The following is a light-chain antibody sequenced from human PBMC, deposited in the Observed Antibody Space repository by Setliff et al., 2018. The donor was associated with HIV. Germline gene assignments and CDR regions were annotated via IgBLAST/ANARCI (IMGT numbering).Light chain of an antibody. J-gene: IGLJ1*01. CDR3: CSYAGSYTYV. V-gene: IGLV2-14*01. Sequence: QSALTQPASVSGSPGQSITISCTGTSSDIGGFEYVSWYQLYPGKAPKLLIFDVSYRPSGVSNRFSGSKSGNTASLTISGLQAEDEADYYCCSYAGSYTYVFGTGTKVTVL. CDR1: SSDIGGFEY. CDR2: DVS.